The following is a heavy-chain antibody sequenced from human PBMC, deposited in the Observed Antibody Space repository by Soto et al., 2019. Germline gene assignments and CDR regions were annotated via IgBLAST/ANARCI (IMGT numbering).Heavy chain of an antibody. J-gene: IGHJ6*04. D-gene: IGHD6-13*01. CDR1: GYSFTSYW. CDR3: AKQDGSSWYRHPFYYYVMDV. CDR2: IDPSDSYT. Sequence: GESLKISCKCSGYSFTSYWISWVRQMPGKGLEWMGRIDPSDSYTNYSPSFQGHVTIAADKSISTAYLQWSTLKAADTAMYYGAKQDGSSWYRHPFYYYVMDVWGKGTTVTVSS. V-gene: IGHV5-10-1*01.